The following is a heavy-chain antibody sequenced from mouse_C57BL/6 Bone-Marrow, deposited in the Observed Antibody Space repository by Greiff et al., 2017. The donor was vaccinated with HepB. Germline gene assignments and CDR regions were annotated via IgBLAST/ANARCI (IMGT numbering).Heavy chain of an antibody. J-gene: IGHJ1*03. CDR3: RYSNYAHWYFDV. V-gene: IGHV1-64*01. CDR1: GYTFTSYW. D-gene: IGHD2-5*01. Sequence: QVQLQQSGAELVKPGASVKLSCKASGYTFTSYWMHWVKQRPGQGLEWIGMIHPNSGSTNYNEKFKSKATLTVDKSSSTAYMQLSSLTSEDSAVYYCRYSNYAHWYFDVWGTGTTVTVSS. CDR2: IHPNSGST.